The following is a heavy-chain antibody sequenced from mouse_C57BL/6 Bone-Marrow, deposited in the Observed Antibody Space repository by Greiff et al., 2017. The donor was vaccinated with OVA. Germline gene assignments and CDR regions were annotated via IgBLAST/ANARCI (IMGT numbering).Heavy chain of an antibody. D-gene: IGHD1-1*01. CDR2: LDPSDSYT. CDR3: ARRGDGSEDY. CDR1: GYTFTSYW. J-gene: IGHJ2*01. V-gene: IGHV1-69*01. Sequence: QVQLQQPGAELVMPGASVKLSCKASGYTFTSYWMHWVKQRPGQGLEWIGELDPSDSYTNYNQKFKGKSTLTVDKSSSTAYMQLSSLTSEDSAVDYCARRGDGSEDYWGQGTTLTVSS.